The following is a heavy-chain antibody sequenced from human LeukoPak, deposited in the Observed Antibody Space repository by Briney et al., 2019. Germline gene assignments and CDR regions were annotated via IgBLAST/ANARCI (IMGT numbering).Heavy chain of an antibody. D-gene: IGHD4-17*01. CDR1: GGSFSGYY. V-gene: IGHV4-34*09. CDR3: ARIHGDYLFFDY. CDR2: INHSGST. Sequence: SETLSLTCAVYGGSFSGYYWSWIRQPPGKGLEWIGEINHSGSTNYNPSLKSRVTISADTSKNQFSLKLSSVTAADTAVYYCARIHGDYLFFDYWGQGTLVTVSS. J-gene: IGHJ4*02.